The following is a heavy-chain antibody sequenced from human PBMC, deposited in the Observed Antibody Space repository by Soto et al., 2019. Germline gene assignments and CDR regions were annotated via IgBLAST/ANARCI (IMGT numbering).Heavy chain of an antibody. D-gene: IGHD2-21*01. CDR1: GDTFTSNY. Sequence: QEQLVQSGAEVKEPGASLKVSCKASGDTFTSNYIHWVRQAPGQGLEWMGRINPSSGATLYAQKFQGRLTLTTDTSTSTVYMDLNSLKSEDSAVYYCASRVLCDMDVWGQGTTFTVSS. J-gene: IGHJ6*02. V-gene: IGHV1-46*01. CDR2: INPSSGAT. CDR3: ASRVLCDMDV.